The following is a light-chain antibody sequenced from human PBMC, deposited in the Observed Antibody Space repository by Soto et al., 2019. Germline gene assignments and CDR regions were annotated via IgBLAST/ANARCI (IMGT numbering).Light chain of an antibody. Sequence: IVMSQYPLSLPVTPGEPASITCRSSPSLLHSNVYNYMAWSLQKPGRSPQLPIYLGSKRAAGVPDSVSGRGSGRDFTLKSSRGEAEDVGVNHCRQSLQSRTFRQGPNV. CDR2: LGS. CDR1: PSLLHSNVYNY. CDR3: RQSLQSRT. V-gene: IGKV2-28*01. J-gene: IGKJ1*01.